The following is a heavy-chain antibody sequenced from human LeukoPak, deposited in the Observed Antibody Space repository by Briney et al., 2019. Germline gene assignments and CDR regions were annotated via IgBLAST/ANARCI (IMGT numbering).Heavy chain of an antibody. V-gene: IGHV3-9*01. CDR1: GFTFDDYA. D-gene: IGHD3-9*01. CDR2: ISWNSGSI. Sequence: GRSLGLSCAASGFTFDDYAMHWVRQAPGKGLEWVSGISWNSGSIGYADSVKGRFTISRDNAKNSLYLQMNSLRAEDTALYYCAKAGSGTYYDILTGLDYYFDYWGQGTLVTVSS. CDR3: AKAGSGTYYDILTGLDYYFDY. J-gene: IGHJ4*02.